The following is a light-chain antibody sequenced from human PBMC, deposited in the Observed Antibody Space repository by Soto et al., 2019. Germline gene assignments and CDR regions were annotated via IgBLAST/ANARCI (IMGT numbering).Light chain of an antibody. CDR2: RND. J-gene: IGLJ1*01. Sequence: VLTQPPSASGTPGQRVTISCSGSSSYIGSKYVYWYQQLPGTAPKLLIYRNDQRPSRISDRFSGSKSGTSASLAISGLRSEDEADYYCAAWDDSLRGYVFGTGTKLTVL. V-gene: IGLV1-47*01. CDR3: AAWDDSLRGYV. CDR1: SSYIGSKY.